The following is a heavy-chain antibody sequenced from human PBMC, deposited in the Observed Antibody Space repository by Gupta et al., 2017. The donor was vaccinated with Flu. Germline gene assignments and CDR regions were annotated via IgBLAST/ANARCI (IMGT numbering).Heavy chain of an antibody. CDR3: AKDPNYYDSSGYYYFDY. V-gene: IGHV3-30*18. CDR1: GFTFSSYG. CDR2: ISYDGSNK. D-gene: IGHD3-22*01. Sequence: QVQLVESGGGVVQPGGSPRLSCAASGFTFSSYGMHCVRRAPGKGLEWVAVISYDGSNKYYADSVKGRFTISRDNSKNTLYLQMNSLRAEDTAVHYCAKDPNYYDSSGYYYFDYWGQGTLVTVSS. J-gene: IGHJ4*02.